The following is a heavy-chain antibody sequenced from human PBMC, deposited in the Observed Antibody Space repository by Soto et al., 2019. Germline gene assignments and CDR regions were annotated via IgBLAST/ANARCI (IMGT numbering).Heavy chain of an antibody. CDR3: ASRNYYDSSGYYYYYFDY. D-gene: IGHD3-22*01. CDR2: ISGGGSNT. CDR1: GFTFRNYA. V-gene: IGHV3-23*01. J-gene: IGHJ4*02. Sequence: GGSLRLSCAASGFTFRNYAMSWVRQAPGKGLEWVSGISGGGSNTYYADSVKGRFTISRDNSKNTLYLQMSSLRAEYTAVYYCASRNYYDSSGYYYYYFDYWGQGTLVTVSS.